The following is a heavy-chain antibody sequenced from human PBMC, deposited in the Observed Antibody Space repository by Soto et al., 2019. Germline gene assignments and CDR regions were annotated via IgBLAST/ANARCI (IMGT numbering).Heavy chain of an antibody. Sequence: GGSLRLSCAASGFTFSSYGMHWVRQAPGKGLEWVAVISYDGSNKYYADSVKGRFTISRDNSKNTLYLQMNSLRAEGTAVYYCANSVSSSWYWVHGMDPWGQGTLVTVSS. CDR3: ANSVSSSWYWVHGMDP. CDR1: GFTFSSYG. CDR2: ISYDGSNK. J-gene: IGHJ5*02. V-gene: IGHV3-30*18. D-gene: IGHD6-13*01.